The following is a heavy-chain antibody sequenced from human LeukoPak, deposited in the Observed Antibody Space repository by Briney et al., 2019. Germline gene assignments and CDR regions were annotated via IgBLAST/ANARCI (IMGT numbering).Heavy chain of an antibody. J-gene: IGHJ3*02. CDR3: ASPVPAGDAFDI. Sequence: ASVKVSCKASGGTFINYAISWVRQAPGQGLEWMGGIIPIFGTANYAQKFQGRVTITADASTSTAYMELSSLRSEDTAVYYCASPVPAGDAFDIWGQGTMVTVSS. CDR2: IIPIFGTA. CDR1: GGTFINYA. D-gene: IGHD2-2*01. V-gene: IGHV1-69*13.